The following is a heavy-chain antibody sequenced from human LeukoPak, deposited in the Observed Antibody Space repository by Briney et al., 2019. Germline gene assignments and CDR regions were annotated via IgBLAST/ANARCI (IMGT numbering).Heavy chain of an antibody. CDR1: GFTFSTYA. CDR2: MKGTGET. D-gene: IGHD3-16*01. V-gene: IGHV3-23*01. CDR3: ARASWVSTADAVR. Sequence: GGSLRLSCAAPGFTFSTYAMSWVRQAPGKGLEWLSSMKGTGETIYADSVRGRCTLFRDGSRNTVYLQLNNLRVEDTAVYYCARASWVSTADAVRWGQGTVVTVSS. J-gene: IGHJ4*02.